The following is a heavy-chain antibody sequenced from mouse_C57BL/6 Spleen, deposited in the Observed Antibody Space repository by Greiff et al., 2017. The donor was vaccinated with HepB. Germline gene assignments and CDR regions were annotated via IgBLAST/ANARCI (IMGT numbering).Heavy chain of an antibody. CDR2: IYPGDGDT. CDR1: GYAFSSSW. V-gene: IGHV1-82*01. J-gene: IGHJ3*01. Sequence: QVQLQQSGPELVKPGASVKIPCKASGYAFSSSWMNWVKQRPGKGLEWIGRIYPGDGDTNYNGKFKGKATLTADKSSSTAYMQLSSLTSEDSAVYFCAREENDGYSFAYWGQGTLVTVPA. CDR3: AREENDGYSFAY. D-gene: IGHD2-3*01.